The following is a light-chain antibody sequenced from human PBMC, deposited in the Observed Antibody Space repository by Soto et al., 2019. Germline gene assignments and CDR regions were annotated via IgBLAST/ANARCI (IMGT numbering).Light chain of an antibody. CDR3: QQSYGTPII. V-gene: IGKV1-39*01. CDR2: AAS. Sequence: DIQMTQSPFSLSAPVGDRVTITCRASQSISNYLNWYQQKQGKAPKLLIYAASTLQSGVTSRFSGSGSGTDFTLTISSLQPEDSATYYCQQSYGTPIIFGQGTRLEIK. CDR1: QSISNY. J-gene: IGKJ5*01.